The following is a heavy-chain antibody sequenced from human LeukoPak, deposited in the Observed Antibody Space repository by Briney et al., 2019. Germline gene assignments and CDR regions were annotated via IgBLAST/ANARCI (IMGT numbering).Heavy chain of an antibody. CDR2: IIPIFGTA. CDR3: ARDVRHRYCSSSSCYWGWLDP. V-gene: IGHV1-69*13. J-gene: IGHJ5*02. Sequence: SVKVSCKASGGTFRSYAITWVRQAPGQGLEWMGGIIPIFGTANYARKFQDRVTITADESTSTAYMELSSLGSEDTAVYYCARDVRHRYCSSSSCYWGWLDPWGQGTLVTVSS. D-gene: IGHD2-2*01. CDR1: GGTFRSYA.